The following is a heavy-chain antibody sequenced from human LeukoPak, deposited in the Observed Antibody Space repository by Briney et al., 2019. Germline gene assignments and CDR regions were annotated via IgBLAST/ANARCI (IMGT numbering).Heavy chain of an antibody. CDR3: AKGPRVVVTAMDYFDY. CDR1: GFTFSSYG. CDR2: IRYDGSNK. Sequence: TGGSLRLSCAASGFTFSSYGMHWVCQAPGKGLEWVAFIRYDGSNKYYADSVKGRFTISRDNSKNTLYLQMNSLRAEDTAVYYCAKGPRVVVTAMDYFDYWGQGTLVTVSS. J-gene: IGHJ4*02. D-gene: IGHD2-21*02. V-gene: IGHV3-30*02.